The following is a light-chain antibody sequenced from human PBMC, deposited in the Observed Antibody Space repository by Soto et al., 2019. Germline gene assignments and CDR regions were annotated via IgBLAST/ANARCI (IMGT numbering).Light chain of an antibody. CDR1: SSNIGAGYD. V-gene: IGLV1-40*01. CDR3: QSYDSSLSGSRV. CDR2: GNT. Sequence: QSVLTQPPAVSGAPGQRVTISCTGSSSNIGAGYDVHWYQHLPGTAPKLLIYGNTNRPSAVPDRFSGSKSGTSASLAITGLQAEDEADYYCQSYDSSLSGSRVFGGGTQLTVL. J-gene: IGLJ3*02.